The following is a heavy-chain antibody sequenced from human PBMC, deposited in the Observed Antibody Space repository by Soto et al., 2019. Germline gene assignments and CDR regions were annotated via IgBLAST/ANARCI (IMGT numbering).Heavy chain of an antibody. J-gene: IGHJ4*02. Sequence: ASVKVSCKVSGYTLTELSMHWVRQAPGKGLEWMGGFDPEDGETIYAQKFQGRVTMTEDTSTDTAYMELSSLRSEDTAVYYFATDPLYYYGSGGRKPSEWGQGTPVTVSS. D-gene: IGHD3-10*01. CDR1: GYTLTELS. V-gene: IGHV1-24*01. CDR2: FDPEDGET. CDR3: ATDPLYYYGSGGRKPSE.